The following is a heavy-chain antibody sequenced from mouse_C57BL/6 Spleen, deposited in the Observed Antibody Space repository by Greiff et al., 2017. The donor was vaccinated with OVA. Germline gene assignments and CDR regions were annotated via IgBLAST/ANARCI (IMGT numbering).Heavy chain of an antibody. D-gene: IGHD1-1*01. Sequence: VQLQQSGPGLVAPSQSLSITCTVSGFSLTSYGVHWVRQPPGKGLEWLVVIWSDGSTTYNSALKSRLSISKDNSKSQVFLKMNSLQTDDTAMYDCARQDYGRGLGAMDYWGQGTSVTVSS. V-gene: IGHV2-6-1*01. CDR2: IWSDGST. CDR3: ARQDYGRGLGAMDY. CDR1: GFSLTSYG. J-gene: IGHJ4*01.